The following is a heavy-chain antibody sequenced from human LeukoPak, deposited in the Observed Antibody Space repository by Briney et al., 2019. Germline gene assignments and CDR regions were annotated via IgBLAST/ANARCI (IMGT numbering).Heavy chain of an antibody. D-gene: IGHD2-15*01. CDR1: GFPFSSYA. V-gene: IGHV3-64D*09. CDR2: ISDSGGST. J-gene: IGHJ6*02. CDR3: VRGYSFGPYGMDV. Sequence: GGSLRLSCSASGFPFSSYAMHWVRQAPGKGLEYVSAISDSGGSTYYADSVKGRFTTSRDNSKNTLYLQMSSLRAEDTAVYFCVRGYSFGPYGMDVWVQGTTVTVSS.